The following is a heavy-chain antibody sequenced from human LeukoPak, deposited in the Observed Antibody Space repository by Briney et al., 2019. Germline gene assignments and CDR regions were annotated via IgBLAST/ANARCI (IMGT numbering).Heavy chain of an antibody. J-gene: IGHJ3*02. V-gene: IGHV1-18*01. CDR3: AKDSPRDDYVRGSYRYSRRGLDI. CDR2: ISAYNGKR. Sequence: ASVNVSCKASGYEFSNYGISWVGQAPGQGLEWMGWISAYNGKRKYAEKFQGRLTMTTETSPSTAYMELRSLTSADTAVYYCAKDSPRDDYVRGSYRYSRRGLDIWGQGTLVTASS. CDR1: GYEFSNYG. D-gene: IGHD3-16*02.